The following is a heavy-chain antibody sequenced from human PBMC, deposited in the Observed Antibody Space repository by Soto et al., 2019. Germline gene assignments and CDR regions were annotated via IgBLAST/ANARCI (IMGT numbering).Heavy chain of an antibody. CDR3: ARGGRVVVVTAALDY. CDR1: GDTFTEYY. CDR2: VNPSGGHT. J-gene: IGHJ4*02. Sequence: QVQLMQSGAEVKKPGASVKVSCKASGDTFTEYYIHWVRQAPGQGLEWMGTVNPSGGHTTYAQHSLGRVTMTRDTSTSTLYRELTSLTSEDTAVYYWARGGRVVVVTAALDYWGQVTLVTVSS. D-gene: IGHD2-21*02. V-gene: IGHV1-46*01.